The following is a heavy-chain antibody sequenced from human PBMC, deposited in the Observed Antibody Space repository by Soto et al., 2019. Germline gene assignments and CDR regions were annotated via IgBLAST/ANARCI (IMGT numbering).Heavy chain of an antibody. D-gene: IGHD3-3*01. Sequence: GGSLSLSCEASGFIFSNYRMTWVRRAPGRGLEWVATINPDESEIYYVGSVKRRTTISRDNAKNSLYLQMNSMRAEDTATYSCIRAQSDYWSGYQLEVDLWGQGTQVTVSS. CDR3: IRAQSDYWSGYQLEVDL. CDR1: GFIFSNYR. CDR2: INPDESEI. V-gene: IGHV3-7*03. J-gene: IGHJ4*02.